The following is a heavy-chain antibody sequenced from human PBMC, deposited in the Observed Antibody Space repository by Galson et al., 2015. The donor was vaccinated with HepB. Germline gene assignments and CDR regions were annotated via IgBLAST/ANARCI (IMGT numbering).Heavy chain of an antibody. V-gene: IGHV3-73*01. J-gene: IGHJ4*02. Sequence: SLRLSCAVSGFRFSDSAMYWVRQASGKGLEWVVRIGKKTNNYATAYAASVRGRFTISRDDSKNTAYLQMNSLKTEDTAVYYCTRAYGTSGELIDYWGQGTLVTVSS. CDR1: GFRFSDSA. CDR2: IGKKTNNYAT. CDR3: TRAYGTSGELIDY. D-gene: IGHD1-26*01.